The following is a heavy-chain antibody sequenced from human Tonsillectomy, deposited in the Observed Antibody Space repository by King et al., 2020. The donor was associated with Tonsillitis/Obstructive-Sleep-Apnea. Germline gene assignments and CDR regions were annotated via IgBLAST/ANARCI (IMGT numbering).Heavy chain of an antibody. CDR2: INTNTGNP. CDR3: ARFRPPYGSGSYYNLNYCDY. D-gene: IGHD3-10*01. Sequence: QLVQSGSELKKPGASVKVSCKASGYTFTSYAMNWVRQAPGQGLEWMGWINTNTGNPTYAQGFTGRIVFSLDTSVSTAYLPISSLKAEATAVYYCARFRPPYGSGSYYNLNYCDYWGQGTLVTVSS. CDR1: GYTFTSYA. J-gene: IGHJ4*02. V-gene: IGHV7-4-1*02.